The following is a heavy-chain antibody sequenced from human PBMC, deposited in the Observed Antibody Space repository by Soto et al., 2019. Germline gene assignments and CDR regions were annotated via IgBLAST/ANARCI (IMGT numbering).Heavy chain of an antibody. CDR1: GFTFDDYA. Sequence: EVQLVESGGGLVQPGRSLRLSCAASGFTFDDYAMHWVRQAPGKGLEWVSGISWHSGSIGYADSVKGRFTISRHNAKNSLYLQMNSLRAEDTALYYCAKDRYSSSCYRFDYWGQGTLVTVSS. D-gene: IGHD6-13*01. V-gene: IGHV3-9*01. J-gene: IGHJ4*02. CDR2: ISWHSGSI. CDR3: AKDRYSSSCYRFDY.